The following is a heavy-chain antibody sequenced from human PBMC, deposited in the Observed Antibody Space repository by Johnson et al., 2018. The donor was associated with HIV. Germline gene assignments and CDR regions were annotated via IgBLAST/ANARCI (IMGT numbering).Heavy chain of an antibody. CDR2: ISYDGSNK. V-gene: IGHV3-30*04. CDR1: GFTFSSYA. Sequence: QVQLVESGGGLVQPGGSLRVSCAASGFTFSSYAMHWVRQAPGKGLEWVAVISYDGSNKYYADSVKGRFTISRDNSKNTLYLQMNSLRAEDTAVYYCARDTPYDIWTGYYIGAYDAFDFWGQGAMVTVSS. J-gene: IGHJ3*01. D-gene: IGHD3-9*01. CDR3: ARDTPYDIWTGYYIGAYDAFDF.